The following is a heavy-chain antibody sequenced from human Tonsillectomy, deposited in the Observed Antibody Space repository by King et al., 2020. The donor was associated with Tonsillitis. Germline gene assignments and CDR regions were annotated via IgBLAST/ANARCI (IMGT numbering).Heavy chain of an antibody. D-gene: IGHD3-10*01. Sequence: QLQESGPGLVEPSQTLSLTCTVSGGSISSGSYYWSWIRQPAGKGLEWIGRIYIIGSTNYNPTLKSRVTMSVDTAQNQFSLKVTSVTAADTAVYYCARDRSGSGSYYSPFDYWGQGTLVTVSS. J-gene: IGHJ4*02. CDR1: GGSISSGSYY. CDR2: IYIIGST. CDR3: ARDRSGSGSYYSPFDY. V-gene: IGHV4-61*02.